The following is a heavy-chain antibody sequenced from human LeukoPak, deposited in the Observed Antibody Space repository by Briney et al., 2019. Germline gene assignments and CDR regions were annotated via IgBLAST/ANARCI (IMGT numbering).Heavy chain of an antibody. V-gene: IGHV4-59*08. Sequence: SETLSLTCTVSGGSISSYYWSWIRQPPGKGLEWIGYIYYSGSTNYNPSLKSRVTISVDTSKNQFSLKLSSVTAADTAVYYCARSMDNYYYGMDVWGQGTTVTVSS. D-gene: IGHD2-2*03. CDR3: ARSMDNYYYGMDV. CDR1: GGSISSYY. CDR2: IYYSGST. J-gene: IGHJ6*02.